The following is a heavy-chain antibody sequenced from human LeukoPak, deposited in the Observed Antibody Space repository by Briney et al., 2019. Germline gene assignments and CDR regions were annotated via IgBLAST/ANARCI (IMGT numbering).Heavy chain of an antibody. CDR1: GFTFTDYY. D-gene: IGHD6-6*01. CDR3: ARIKGYSSSPFDH. V-gene: IGHV3-11*06. CDR2: ISTTSTYT. Sequence: GGSLRLSCAASGFTFTDYYMTWIRQAPGKGLEWLSYISTTSTYTNYADSVKGRFTISRDNANNSLSLQMDSLRAEDRAVYYCARIKGYSSSPFDHWGQGILVTVSS. J-gene: IGHJ4*02.